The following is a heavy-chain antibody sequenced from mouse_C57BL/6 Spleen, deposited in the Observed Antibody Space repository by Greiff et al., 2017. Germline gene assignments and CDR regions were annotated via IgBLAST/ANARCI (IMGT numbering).Heavy chain of an antibody. CDR2: IYPGSGST. J-gene: IGHJ2*01. V-gene: IGHV1-55*01. Sequence: QVHVKQPGAELVKPGASVKMSCKASGYTFTSYWITWVKQRPGQGLEWIGDIYPGSGSTNYNEKFKSKATLTVDTSSSTAYMQLSSLTSEDSAVYYCARGEDYDFDYWGQGTTLTVSS. CDR1: GYTFTSYW. CDR3: ARGEDYDFDY. D-gene: IGHD2-4*01.